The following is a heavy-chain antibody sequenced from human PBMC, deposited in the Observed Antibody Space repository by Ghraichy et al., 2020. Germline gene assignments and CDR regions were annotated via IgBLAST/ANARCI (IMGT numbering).Heavy chain of an antibody. J-gene: IGHJ4*02. CDR2: MYNSETI. Sequence: SETLSLTCTVSGGSISSGFYYLSWVRQPAGKGLEWIGHMYNSETITYNPSLESRVTMSLDTSTNQFSLKLRSVTAADTAFYYCAGAPKELRSLEWLSPFDYWGQGKLVTVSS. D-gene: IGHD3-3*01. CDR1: GGSISSGFYY. CDR3: AGAPKELRSLEWLSPFDY. V-gene: IGHV4-61*09.